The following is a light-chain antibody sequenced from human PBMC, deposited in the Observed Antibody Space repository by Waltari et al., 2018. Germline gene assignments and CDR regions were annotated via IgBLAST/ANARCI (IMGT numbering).Light chain of an antibody. Sequence: QSALTQPASVSGSPGQSVTIFCTGTSNDVGGYNSVSLYQEHPGQAPRVIIYDVSDRPAGVSDRFPGSKSGNTASLTISGLQAEDEADYYCSSQSSNNVVLFGGGTKLTVL. V-gene: IGLV2-14*01. CDR2: DVS. CDR3: SSQSSNNVVL. J-gene: IGLJ2*01. CDR1: SNDVGGYNS.